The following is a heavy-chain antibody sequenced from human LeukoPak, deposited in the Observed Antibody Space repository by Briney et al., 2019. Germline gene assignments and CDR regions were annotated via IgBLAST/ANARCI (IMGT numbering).Heavy chain of an antibody. CDR3: AKSGYNRFDY. D-gene: IGHD5-24*01. CDR2: SRDKGNGYTT. J-gene: IGHJ4*02. Sequence: GGSLRLSCAASGFTFSDHYIDWVRQAPGKGLEWVGRSRDKGNGYTTAYAASVRGRFTISRDDSKNSLYLQMNSLKIEDTAVYYCAKSGYNRFDYWGQGTLVTVSS. CDR1: GFTFSDHY. V-gene: IGHV3-72*01.